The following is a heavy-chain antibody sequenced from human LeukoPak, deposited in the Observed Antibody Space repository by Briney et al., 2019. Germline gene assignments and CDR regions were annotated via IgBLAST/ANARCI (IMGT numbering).Heavy chain of an antibody. V-gene: IGHV3-21*01. D-gene: IGHD2-15*01. CDR3: ARDRSSGGSCYWFDP. CDR1: GLTFSSYS. J-gene: IGHJ5*02. CDR2: ISSSSSYI. Sequence: GGSLRLSCAASGLTFSSYSMNWVRQAPGKGLQWVSSISSSSSYIYYADSVKGRFTISRDNAKNSLYLQMNSLRAEDTAVYYCARDRSSGGSCYWFDPWGQGTLVTVSS.